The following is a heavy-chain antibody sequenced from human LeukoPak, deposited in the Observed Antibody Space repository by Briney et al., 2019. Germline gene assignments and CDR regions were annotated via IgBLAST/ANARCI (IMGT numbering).Heavy chain of an antibody. D-gene: IGHD3-3*01. V-gene: IGHV1-8*03. CDR1: GYTFTSYD. CDR2: MNPNSGNT. J-gene: IGHJ4*02. Sequence: APVKVSCKASGYTFTSYDINWVRQATGQGLEWMGWMNPNSGNTGYAQKFQGRVTITRNTSISTAYMELSSLRSEDTAVYYCARGGGRITIFGVVIILPFDYWGQGTLVTVSS. CDR3: ARGGGRITIFGVVIILPFDY.